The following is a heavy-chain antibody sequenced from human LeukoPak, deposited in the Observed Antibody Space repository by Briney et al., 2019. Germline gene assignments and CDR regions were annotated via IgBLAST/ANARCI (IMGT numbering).Heavy chain of an antibody. J-gene: IGHJ4*02. CDR1: GGSISSYY. D-gene: IGHD5-18*01. V-gene: IGHV4-4*07. Sequence: SETLSLTCTVSGGSISSYYWSWIRQPAGKGLEWIGRISTSGSTNYNPSLKSRVTMSVDTSKNQFSLKLSSVTAADTAVYYCARDTYNYGSSAYYFDYWGQGTLVTVSS. CDR3: ARDTYNYGSSAYYFDY. CDR2: ISTSGST.